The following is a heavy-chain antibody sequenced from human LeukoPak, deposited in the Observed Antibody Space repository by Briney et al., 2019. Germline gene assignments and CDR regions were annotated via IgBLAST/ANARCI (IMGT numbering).Heavy chain of an antibody. Sequence: ASVKVSCKASGYTFTGYYMHWVRQAPGQGLEGMGWINPNSGGTNYAQKFQGRVTMTRDTSISTAYMELSRLRSDDTAVYYCARLLGAGYSSGWYGDFDYWGQGTLVTVS. J-gene: IGHJ4*02. V-gene: IGHV1-2*02. D-gene: IGHD6-19*01. CDR1: GYTFTGYY. CDR3: ARLLGAGYSSGWYGDFDY. CDR2: INPNSGGT.